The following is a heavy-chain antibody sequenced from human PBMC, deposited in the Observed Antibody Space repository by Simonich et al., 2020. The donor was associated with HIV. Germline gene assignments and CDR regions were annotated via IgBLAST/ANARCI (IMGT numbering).Heavy chain of an antibody. CDR2: ITAYNGNT. V-gene: IGHV1-18*01. CDR3: ARGLDYYFDY. CDR1: GYTFTSDG. J-gene: IGHJ4*02. D-gene: IGHD5-12*01. Sequence: QVQLVQSGVEVKKPGASVKVSCKASGYTFTSDGITWVRQAPGQRLEWRGWITAYNGNTTYAQKFQGRVTTTADTSTTTAYMELRSLRSDDTAVYYCARGLDYYFDYWGQGTLVTVSS.